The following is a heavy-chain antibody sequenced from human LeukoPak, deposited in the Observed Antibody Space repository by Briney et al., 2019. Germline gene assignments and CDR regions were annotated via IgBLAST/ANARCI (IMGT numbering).Heavy chain of an antibody. V-gene: IGHV3-48*02. CDR3: ARDRSNYVDY. CDR1: GFTFSSYS. Sequence: GGSLRLSCAASGFTFSSYSMNWVRQAPGKGLEWVSYISTGITISHADSVKGRFTISRDNAKNSLYLQMNSLRDEDTAVYYCARDRSNYVDYWGQGTLVTVSS. D-gene: IGHD3-10*01. J-gene: IGHJ4*02. CDR2: ISTGITI.